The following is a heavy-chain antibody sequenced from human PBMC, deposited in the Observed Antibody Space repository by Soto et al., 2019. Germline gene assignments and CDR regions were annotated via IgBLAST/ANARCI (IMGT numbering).Heavy chain of an antibody. CDR3: ASSLLTPFDY. CDR2: INSDGSST. J-gene: IGHJ4*02. D-gene: IGHD7-27*01. V-gene: IGHV3-74*01. Sequence: PGGCLRLSCAAAGFTFSSYWMHWVRQAPGKGLVWVSRINSDGSSTFYADSVKGRFTISRDNAKNTLYLQMNSLRAEDTDVYYCASSLLTPFDYWGQGTLVTVS. CDR1: GFTFSSYW.